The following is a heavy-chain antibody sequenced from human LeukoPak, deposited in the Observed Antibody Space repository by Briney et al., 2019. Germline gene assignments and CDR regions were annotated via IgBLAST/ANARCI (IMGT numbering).Heavy chain of an antibody. CDR2: ISSSSSYI. J-gene: IGHJ4*02. D-gene: IGHD6-19*01. V-gene: IGHV3-21*04. CDR3: AKVISSGWYMRTSQPVY. CDR1: GFTFSSYE. Sequence: PGGSLRLSCAASGFTFSSYEMNWVRQAPGKGLEWVSSISSSSSYIYYADSVKGRFTISRDNSKNTLYLQMNSLRAEDTAVYYCAKVISSGWYMRTSQPVYWGQGTLVTVSS.